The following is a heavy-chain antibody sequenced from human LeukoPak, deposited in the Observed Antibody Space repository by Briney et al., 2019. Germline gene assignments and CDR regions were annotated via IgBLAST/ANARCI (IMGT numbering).Heavy chain of an antibody. CDR2: ISGSGGST. V-gene: IGHV3-23*01. CDR3: AKGRYDSSGPANTFDY. CDR1: GFTFSSYA. J-gene: IGHJ4*02. D-gene: IGHD3-22*01. Sequence: GGSLRLSCAASGFTFSSYAMRWVRQAPGKGLEWVSGISGSGGSTYYADSVKGQFTISRDNSKNTLYLQMNNLRAEDTALYYCAKGRYDSSGPANTFDYWGQGTLVTVSS.